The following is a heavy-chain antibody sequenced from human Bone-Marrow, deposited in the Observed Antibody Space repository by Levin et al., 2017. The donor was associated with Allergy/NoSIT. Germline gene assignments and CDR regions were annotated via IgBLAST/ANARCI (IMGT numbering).Heavy chain of an antibody. J-gene: IGHJ4*02. V-gene: IGHV3-7*01. Sequence: GESLKISCVASGFSFSRRWMSWVRQAPGKGPEWVANVKQGGSEKKYVESVKGRFTIFRDDVRKSLFLQMNSLRVEDTAVYYCVRGPDYGTRADYFDYWGPGTPVTVSS. CDR2: VKQGGSEK. CDR1: GFSFSRRW. D-gene: IGHD1-1*01. CDR3: VRGPDYGTRADYFDY.